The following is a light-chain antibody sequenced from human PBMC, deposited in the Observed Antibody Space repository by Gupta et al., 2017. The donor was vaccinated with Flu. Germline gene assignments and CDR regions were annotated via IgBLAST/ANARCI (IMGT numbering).Light chain of an antibody. J-gene: IGLJ1*01. CDR2: GNS. Sequence: QSVLAQPPSASGTPGQRVSISCSGSSSNIGSNAVNWYLQVPGTAPRLLIYGNSQRHSGVPARFSGSKSGTSAALAISGLQSEDEATYYCAAWDDSLTGHYVFGSGTAVTVL. V-gene: IGLV1-44*01. CDR3: AAWDDSLTGHYV. CDR1: SSNIGSNA.